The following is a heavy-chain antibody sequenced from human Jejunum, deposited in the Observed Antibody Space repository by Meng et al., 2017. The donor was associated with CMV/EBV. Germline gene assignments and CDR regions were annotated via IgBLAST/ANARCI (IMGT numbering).Heavy chain of an antibody. CDR3: AKDRLYTNYVSAFDS. CDR1: GFTFSTSW. CDR2: IKQDGSDK. V-gene: IGHV3-7*04. Sequence: GFTFSTSWMSWVRQAPGRGLEWVANIKQDGSDKFYVGSVEGRFTVSRDNTKNTVYLQMNSLRVEDTAVYYCAKDRLYTNYVSAFDSWGQGTLVTVSS. D-gene: IGHD4-11*01. J-gene: IGHJ4*02.